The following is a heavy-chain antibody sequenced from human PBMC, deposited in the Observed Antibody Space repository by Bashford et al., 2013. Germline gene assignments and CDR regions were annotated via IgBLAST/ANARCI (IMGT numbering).Heavy chain of an antibody. CDR1: GYTFTGYY. Sequence: ASVKVSCKASGYTFTGYYMHWVRQAPGQGLEWMGWINPNSGGTTYAQKFQGRVTMTRDTSISTAYMELTSLTSDDTAVYYCGRGAQSFDPWGQGTLVTVSS. J-gene: IGHJ5*02. V-gene: IGHV1-2*02. CDR2: INPNSGGT. CDR3: GRGAQSFDP.